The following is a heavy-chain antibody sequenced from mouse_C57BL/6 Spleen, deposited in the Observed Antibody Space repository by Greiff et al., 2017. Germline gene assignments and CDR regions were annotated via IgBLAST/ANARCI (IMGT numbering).Heavy chain of an antibody. Sequence: EVKLMESGPELVKPGASVKIPCTASGYTFTDYNMDWVKQSHGKSLEWIGDINPNNGGTIYNQKFKGKATLTVDKSSSTAYMELRSLTSEDTAVYYCARIYYYGSSPGFWYFDVWGTGTTVTVSS. CDR1: GYTFTDYN. CDR2: INPNNGGT. J-gene: IGHJ1*03. D-gene: IGHD1-1*01. CDR3: ARIYYYGSSPGFWYFDV. V-gene: IGHV1-18*01.